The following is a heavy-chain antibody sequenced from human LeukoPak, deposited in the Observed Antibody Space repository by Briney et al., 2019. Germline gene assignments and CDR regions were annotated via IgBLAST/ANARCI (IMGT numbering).Heavy chain of an antibody. CDR3: ARDHEGYCSSTSCYFGFDP. V-gene: IGHV4-61*02. Sequence: PSETLSLTCTVSGGSISSGSYYWSWIRQPAGKGLEWIGRIYTSGSTNYNPSLKSRVTISVDTSKNQFSLKLSSVTAADTAVYYCARDHEGYCSSTSCYFGFDPWGQGTLVTVSS. D-gene: IGHD2-2*01. J-gene: IGHJ5*02. CDR2: IYTSGST. CDR1: GGSISSGSYY.